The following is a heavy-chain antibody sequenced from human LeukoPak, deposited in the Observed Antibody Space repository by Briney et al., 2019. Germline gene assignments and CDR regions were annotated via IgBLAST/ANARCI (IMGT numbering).Heavy chain of an antibody. CDR3: AASLFRVNVVRGPTAFDY. D-gene: IGHD3-10*01. J-gene: IGHJ4*01. V-gene: IGHV4-4*07. CDR1: GASINSNSINNYY. Sequence: PSETLSLTCPFSGASINSNSINNYYWSWIRQPAGKGLEWIGLVHSSGSTSYSPSLKSRVSMSLDTSRRQFSLNLRSATAADTAVYFCAASLFRVNVVRGPTAFDYWGHGTLVAVSS. CDR2: VHSSGST.